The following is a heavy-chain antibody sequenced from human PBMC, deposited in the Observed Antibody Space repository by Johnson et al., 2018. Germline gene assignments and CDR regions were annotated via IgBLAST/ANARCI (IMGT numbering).Heavy chain of an antibody. Sequence: QVQLVQSGGGVVQPGRSLRLSCAASGFTFSNYAMHWVRQAPGKGLEWVAVMSYDGTNKYYADFMKGRFTNSRDKSKNTLYLQNNSLRAEDTAVYYCARGSGVTIFGVVKYYFDYWGQGTLVTVSS. CDR3: ARGSGVTIFGVVKYYFDY. CDR2: MSYDGTNK. D-gene: IGHD3-3*01. J-gene: IGHJ4*02. V-gene: IGHV3-30-3*01. CDR1: GFTFSNYA.